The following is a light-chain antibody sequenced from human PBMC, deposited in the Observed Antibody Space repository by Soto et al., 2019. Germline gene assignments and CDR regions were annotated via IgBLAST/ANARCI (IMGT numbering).Light chain of an antibody. Sequence: EIVLTQSPGTLSLSPGERATLSCRASQSVFSSFLAWYQQKPGQAPRLLIYGASSRATGIPDRFSGSGSGTEFTLTISSLQSEDFGLYYCHQYNNFWTFGQGTKVDI. CDR2: GAS. V-gene: IGKV3-20*01. CDR1: QSVFSSF. J-gene: IGKJ1*01. CDR3: HQYNNFWT.